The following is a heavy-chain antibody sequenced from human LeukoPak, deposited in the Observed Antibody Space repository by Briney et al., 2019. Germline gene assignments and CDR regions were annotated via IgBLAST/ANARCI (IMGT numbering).Heavy chain of an antibody. CDR1: GCSISSYY. D-gene: IGHD6-19*01. Sequence: PSETLSLTCTVSGCSISSYYWSWIRQPAGKGLEWIGRIYTSGSTNYNPSLKSRVTMSVDTSKNQFSLKLSSVTAADTAVYYCARGLGAIAVAGWSYYFDYWGQGTLVTASS. V-gene: IGHV4-4*07. J-gene: IGHJ4*02. CDR2: IYTSGST. CDR3: ARGLGAIAVAGWSYYFDY.